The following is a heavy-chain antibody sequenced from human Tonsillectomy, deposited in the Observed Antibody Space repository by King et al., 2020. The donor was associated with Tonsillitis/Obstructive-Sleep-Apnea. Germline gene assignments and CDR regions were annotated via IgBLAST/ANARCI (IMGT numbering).Heavy chain of an antibody. D-gene: IGHD1-26*01. Sequence: QLVQSGAEVKKPGSSVKVSCKASGGTFSSYAISWVRQAPGQGLEWMGGIIPILGIANYAQKFQGRVTITADKSTSTADMELSSLRSEDTAVYYCARDLGAPNWFDPWGQGTLVTVSS. CDR1: GGTFSSYA. CDR2: IIPILGIA. J-gene: IGHJ5*02. CDR3: ARDLGAPNWFDP. V-gene: IGHV1-69*10.